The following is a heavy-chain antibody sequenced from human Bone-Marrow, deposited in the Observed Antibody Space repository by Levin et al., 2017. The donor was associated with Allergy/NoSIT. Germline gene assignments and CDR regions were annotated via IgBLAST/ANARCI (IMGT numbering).Heavy chain of an antibody. J-gene: IGHJ4*02. CDR2: INSRGDNT. CDR3: AKGDYTNYGAGIDN. D-gene: IGHD4-11*01. CDR1: GFTFDNYA. Sequence: GSLRLSCAASGFTFDNYAMSWVRQAPGKGLDLVSAINSRGDNTYHADSVKGRFTISRDNSKNTLYLEMNSLRAEDTALYYCAKGDYTNYGAGIDNWGQGTLVTVSS. V-gene: IGHV3-23*01.